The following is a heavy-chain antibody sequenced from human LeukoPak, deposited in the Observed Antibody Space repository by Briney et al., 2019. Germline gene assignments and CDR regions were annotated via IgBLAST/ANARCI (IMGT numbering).Heavy chain of an antibody. CDR1: GGSLSSYY. CDR2: IYTSGST. CDR3: ARDQDPHDYGGKVGPKSSTRYYYYGMDV. V-gene: IGHV4-4*07. Sequence: SVTLSLTCTVSGGSLSSYYWSWIRQSAGKGLEWIGRIYTSGSTNYNPSLKSRVTMSVDTSKNQFSLKLSSVTAADTAVYYCARDQDPHDYGGKVGPKSSTRYYYYGMDVWGQGTTVTVSS. J-gene: IGHJ6*02. D-gene: IGHD4-23*01.